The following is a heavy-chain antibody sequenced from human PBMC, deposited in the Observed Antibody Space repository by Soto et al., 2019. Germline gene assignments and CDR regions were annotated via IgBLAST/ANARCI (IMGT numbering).Heavy chain of an antibody. Sequence: GPTLVNPTETLTLTCTVSGFSLTTGKMGVSWIRQPPGKALEWLAHIFSDNERSHSTSLQGRLTISKDTSGSQVVLSMTNVDPVDTATYYCARMNVDSYQFYYAMDVWGQGTTVTVSS. CDR3: ARMNVDSYQFYYAMDV. CDR2: IFSDNER. CDR1: GFSLTTGKMG. V-gene: IGHV2-26*01. D-gene: IGHD4-17*01. J-gene: IGHJ6*02.